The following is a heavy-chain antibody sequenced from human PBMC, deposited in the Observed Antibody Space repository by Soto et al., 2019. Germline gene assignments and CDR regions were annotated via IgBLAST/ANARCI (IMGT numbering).Heavy chain of an antibody. D-gene: IGHD6-19*01. CDR1: GFTFCSYA. V-gene: IGHV3-23*01. CDR3: AKSIAVAGTLPAIDY. J-gene: IGHJ4*02. CDR2: ISGSGGST. Sequence: GGSLRLSCAAPGFTFCSYALSWVPPAPGKGLEWVSAISGSGGSTYYADSVKGRFTISRDNSKNTLYLQMNSLRAEDTAVYYCAKSIAVAGTLPAIDYWGQGTLVTVSS.